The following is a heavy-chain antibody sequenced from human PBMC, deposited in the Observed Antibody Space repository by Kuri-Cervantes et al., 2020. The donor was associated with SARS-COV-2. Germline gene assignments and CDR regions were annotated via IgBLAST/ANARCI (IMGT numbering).Heavy chain of an antibody. Sequence: SVKVSCKASGGTFSSYAISWVRQAPGQGLEWMGGIIPIFGTANYAQKFQGRVTITADESTSTAYMELSSLRSEDTAVYYCARGLVDIVATSAHWGQGTLVTVSS. D-gene: IGHD5-12*01. V-gene: IGHV1-69*13. CDR3: ARGLVDIVATSAH. CDR2: IIPIFGTA. J-gene: IGHJ4*02. CDR1: GGTFSSYA.